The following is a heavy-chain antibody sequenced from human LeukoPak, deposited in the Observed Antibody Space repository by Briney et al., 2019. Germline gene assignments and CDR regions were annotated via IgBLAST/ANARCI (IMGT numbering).Heavy chain of an antibody. D-gene: IGHD4-17*01. J-gene: IGHJ4*02. Sequence: SVKVSCKASGGTFSSYTISWVRQAPGQGLEWMGRIIPILGIANYAQKFQGRVTITADKSTSTAYMELSSLRSEDTAVYYCAREVAEDYGDYENYFDCWGQGTLVTVSS. CDR3: AREVAEDYGDYENYFDC. CDR1: GGTFSSYT. CDR2: IIPILGIA. V-gene: IGHV1-69*04.